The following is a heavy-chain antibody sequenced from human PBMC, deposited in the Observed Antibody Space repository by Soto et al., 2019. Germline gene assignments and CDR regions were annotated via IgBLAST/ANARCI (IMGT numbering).Heavy chain of an antibody. J-gene: IGHJ4*02. Sequence: GASVKVSCKSSGYIFKNYAVTWLRQAPGQGLEWMGGIIPVFGTPDYSQKFRGRVTITADESTSTVYMELRSLTSEDTAVYYCARHLYDYVWGSYRHWGQGTLVTV. V-gene: IGHV1-69*13. D-gene: IGHD3-16*02. CDR3: ARHLYDYVWGSYRH. CDR1: GYIFKNYA. CDR2: IIPVFGTP.